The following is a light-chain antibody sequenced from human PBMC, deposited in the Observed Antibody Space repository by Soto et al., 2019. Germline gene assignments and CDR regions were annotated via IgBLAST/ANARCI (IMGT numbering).Light chain of an antibody. V-gene: IGKV2-30*01. CDR2: KIS. CDR1: QSLIFSDGNTY. Sequence: DVVMTQSPLSLPVTLGQPASISCRSSQSLIFSDGNTYLNWFQQRPGQSPRRLIYKISTRDSGVPDRFSGSGSGTDFTLKISRVEAEAVGVYYCMQGSHWPPTFGQGTKVDIK. J-gene: IGKJ1*01. CDR3: MQGSHWPPT.